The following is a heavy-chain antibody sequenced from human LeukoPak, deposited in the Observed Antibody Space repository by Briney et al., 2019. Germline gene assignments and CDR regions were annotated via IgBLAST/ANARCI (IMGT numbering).Heavy chain of an antibody. J-gene: IGHJ4*02. V-gene: IGHV1-69*05. D-gene: IGHD3-10*01. CDR1: GGTFSSYA. Sequence: ASVKVSCKASGGTFSSYAISWVRQAPGQGLEWMGGIIPIFGTANYAQKFQGRVTITTDESTSTAYMELSSLRSEDTAVYYCARGGPYYYGSGSYNLDYWGQGTLVTVSS. CDR2: IIPIFGTA. CDR3: ARGGPYYYGSGSYNLDY.